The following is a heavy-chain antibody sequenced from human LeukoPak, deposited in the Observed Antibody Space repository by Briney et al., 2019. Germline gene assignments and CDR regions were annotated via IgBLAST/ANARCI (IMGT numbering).Heavy chain of an antibody. D-gene: IGHD3-10*01. J-gene: IGHJ4*02. CDR3: AKASRVLLWLVELFRYYFDY. CDR1: GGSFSGYY. V-gene: IGHV4-34*01. Sequence: SGTLSLTCAVGGGSFSGYYWSWIRQPPGKGLEWIGEINHSGSTNYNPSLKSRVTISVDTSKNQFSLKLSSVTAADTAVYYWAKASRVLLWLVELFRYYFDYWGQGTLVTVSS. CDR2: INHSGST.